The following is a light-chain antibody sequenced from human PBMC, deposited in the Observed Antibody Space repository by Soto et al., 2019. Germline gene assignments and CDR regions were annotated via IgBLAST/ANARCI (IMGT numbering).Light chain of an antibody. Sequence: DIQMTQSPSSVSASVGDRVTITCRASQGIRSWLAWYQQKPGKAPKLLIYAASSLQSGVSSRFSGSGSGTDFTLTISSRQPEDFATYYCQQANSFPFTFGPGTQVDIK. CDR3: QQANSFPFT. CDR1: QGIRSW. V-gene: IGKV1-12*01. J-gene: IGKJ3*01. CDR2: AAS.